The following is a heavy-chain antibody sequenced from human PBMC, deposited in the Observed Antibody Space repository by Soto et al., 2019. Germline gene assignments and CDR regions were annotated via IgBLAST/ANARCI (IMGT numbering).Heavy chain of an antibody. CDR1: GDTFSSFD. D-gene: IGHD1-26*01. CDR3: TTFNFTDSGGTYHFHMDV. CDR2: ISAHNGNT. J-gene: IGHJ6*03. V-gene: IGHV1-18*04. Sequence: QVLLVQSGPEVKRPGASVKVSCKASGDTFSSFDISWVRQAPGQGPEWMGCISAHNGNTNFAQKFQGRVSLTTDTSVTTAYMELRGLRSDDAGVYFCTTFNFTDSGGTYHFHMDVWGTGTTVTVSS.